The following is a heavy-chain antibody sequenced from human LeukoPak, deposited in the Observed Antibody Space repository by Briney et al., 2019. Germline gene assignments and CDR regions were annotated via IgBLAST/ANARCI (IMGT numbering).Heavy chain of an antibody. J-gene: IGHJ5*01. V-gene: IGHV3-7*01. CDR1: GFIFSDYW. CDR2: IKQDGSDK. Sequence: GGSLRLSCAASGFIFSDYWMSWVRQAPEKGLERVANIKQDGSDKYYVDSVKGRFTISRDNAKTSLYLQMNSLRAEDTAVYYCLKGPNWFDSWGQGTLVTVSS. CDR3: LKGPNWFDS.